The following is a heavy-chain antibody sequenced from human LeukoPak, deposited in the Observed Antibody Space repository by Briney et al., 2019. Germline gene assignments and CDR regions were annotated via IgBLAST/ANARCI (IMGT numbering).Heavy chain of an antibody. V-gene: IGHV3-15*01. D-gene: IGHD1-1*01. J-gene: IGHJ3*02. CDR2: IKSKTDGGTT. CDR1: GFTFSNTW. Sequence: GGSLRLSCAASGFTFSNTWMSWVRQAPGKGLEWVGRIKSKTDGGTTDYAAPVRGKFTISRDDSRNTLYLLMNGLKSEDTAVYYGTTDSWTIDIWGQGTMVTVSS. CDR3: TTDSWTIDI.